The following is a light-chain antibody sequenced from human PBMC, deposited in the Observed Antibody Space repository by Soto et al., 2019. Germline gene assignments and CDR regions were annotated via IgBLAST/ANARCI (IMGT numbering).Light chain of an antibody. CDR2: SNN. CDR1: STNIGHNS. V-gene: IGLV1-44*01. J-gene: IGLJ2*01. CDR3: TTWDDSLNGPV. Sequence: QSVLIQPPSASGTPGQRVTISCSGSSTNIGHNSVNWYQQLPGTAPKLLFFSNNQRPSGVPDRFSGSKSGTSASLAISGLQSEDEADYYCTTWDDSLNGPVFGGGTKVTVL.